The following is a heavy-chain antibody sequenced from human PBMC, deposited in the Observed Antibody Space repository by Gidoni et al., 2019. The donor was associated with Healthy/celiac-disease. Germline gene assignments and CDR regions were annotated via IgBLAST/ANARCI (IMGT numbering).Heavy chain of an antibody. CDR2: IYTSGRT. Sequence: QVQLQESGPGLVTPSQTLSLTCTVSGGSISSVSYYWSWIRQPAGKGLEWIGRIYTSGRTNYNPSLKSRVTISVDTSKIQFSLKLSSVTAADTAVYYCARAVPKSWFDPWGQGTLVTVSS. J-gene: IGHJ5*02. V-gene: IGHV4-61*02. CDR3: ARAVPKSWFDP. CDR1: GGSISSVSYY.